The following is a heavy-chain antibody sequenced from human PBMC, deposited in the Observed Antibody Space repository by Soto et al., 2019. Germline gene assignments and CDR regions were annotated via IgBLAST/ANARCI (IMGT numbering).Heavy chain of an antibody. Sequence: PGGSLRLSCAASGFTFSSYGMHWVRQAPGKGLEWVAVISYDGSNKYYADSVKGRFTISRDNSKNTLYLQMNSLRAEDTAVYYCARQHKMYSSGWSPYFDYWAREPWSPSPQ. V-gene: IGHV3-30*03. J-gene: IGHJ4*02. CDR3: ARQHKMYSSGWSPYFDY. CDR1: GFTFSSYG. CDR2: ISYDGSNK. D-gene: IGHD6-19*01.